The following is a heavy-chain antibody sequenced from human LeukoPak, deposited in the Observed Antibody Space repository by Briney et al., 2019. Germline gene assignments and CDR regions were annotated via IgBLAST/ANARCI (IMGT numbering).Heavy chain of an antibody. CDR2: INHSGST. Sequence: SETLSLTCGISGGSFSGYYWTWIRQPPGKGLEWIGEINHSGSTNYNPSLKSRVTISVDTSKNQFSLKLISVTAADTAVYYCARSYGSGNYFDYWGQGTLVTVSS. V-gene: IGHV4-34*01. CDR3: ARSYGSGNYFDY. CDR1: GGSFSGYY. D-gene: IGHD3-10*01. J-gene: IGHJ4*02.